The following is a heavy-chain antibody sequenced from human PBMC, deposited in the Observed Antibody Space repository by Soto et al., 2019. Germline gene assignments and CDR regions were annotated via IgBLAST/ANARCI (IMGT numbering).Heavy chain of an antibody. V-gene: IGHV3-30*03. CDR3: VTECYASNDSTSYTDDLLF. D-gene: IGHD3-22*01. J-gene: IGHJ4*02. Sequence: LVESGGGVVQPGTSLTLSCAASGFIFSTHGMNWVRQAPGKPLEWVGLICSDGSDRFYGASVKGRSAFSRDNSKNKVYFQMNRQRPDSTAIYYGVTECYASNDSTSYTDDLLFWGQGPLVTVS. CDR2: ICSDGSDR. CDR1: GFIFSTHG.